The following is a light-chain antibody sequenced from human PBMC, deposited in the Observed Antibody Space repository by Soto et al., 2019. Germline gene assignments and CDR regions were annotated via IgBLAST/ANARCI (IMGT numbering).Light chain of an antibody. CDR2: AAS. Sequence: EIVMTQSPATLSVSPGDIATLSCRASQSVSSNLAWYQQKPGQAPRLLMSAASTRASDVPARFSGSGSGTEFTLTISSLQSEDFALYYCQQYDTWPTFGQGTKVEIK. V-gene: IGKV3-15*01. CDR3: QQYDTWPT. CDR1: QSVSSN. J-gene: IGKJ1*01.